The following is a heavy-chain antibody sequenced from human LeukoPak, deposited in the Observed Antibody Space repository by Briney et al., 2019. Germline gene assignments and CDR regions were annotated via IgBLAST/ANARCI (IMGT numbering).Heavy chain of an antibody. CDR2: IYHSGST. CDR1: GGSISSGGDS. CDR3: ARYIAAAGVDY. D-gene: IGHD6-13*01. V-gene: IGHV4-30-2*01. J-gene: IGHJ4*02. Sequence: PSETLSLTCTVSGGSISSGGDSWSWLRQPPGTGLEWIGYIYHSGSTYYNPSLKSRVTISVDRSKNQFYLKLSSVTAADTAVYYCARYIAAAGVDYWGQGTLVTVSS.